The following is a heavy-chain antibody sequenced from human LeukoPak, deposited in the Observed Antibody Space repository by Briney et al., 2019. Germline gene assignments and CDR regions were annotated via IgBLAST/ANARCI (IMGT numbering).Heavy chain of an antibody. CDR2: MNPNSGNT. V-gene: IGHV1-8*03. CDR3: ARVNSNYYYMDV. Sequence: ASVKVSCKASGYTFTSYDINWVRQATGQGLEWMGWMNPNSGNTGYAQKFQGRVTITRNTSISTAYMELSSLRSEDTAVYYCARVNSNYYYMDVWGKGTTVTVSS. CDR1: GYTFTSYD. J-gene: IGHJ6*03. D-gene: IGHD2-21*01.